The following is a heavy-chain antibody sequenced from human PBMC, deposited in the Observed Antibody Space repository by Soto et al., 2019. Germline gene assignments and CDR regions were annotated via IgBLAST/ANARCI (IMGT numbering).Heavy chain of an antibody. CDR1: GGSISSYY. Sequence: QVQLQESGPGLVKPSETLSLTCTVSGGSISSYYWSWIRQPPGKGLEWIGYIYYSGSTNYNPSLKSRVTISVDTSKNQFSLKLSSVTAADTAVYYCARDLGDYWGRGTLVTVSS. J-gene: IGHJ4*02. CDR3: ARDLGDY. V-gene: IGHV4-59*01. CDR2: IYYSGST.